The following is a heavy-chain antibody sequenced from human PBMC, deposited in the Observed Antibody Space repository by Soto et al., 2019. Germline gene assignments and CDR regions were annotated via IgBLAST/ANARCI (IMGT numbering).Heavy chain of an antibody. CDR1: GYTFTSYG. J-gene: IGHJ5*02. D-gene: IGHD4-17*01. Sequence: QVQLVQSGAEVKKPGASVKVSCKASGYTFTSYGISWVRQAPGQGLEWMGGIIPIFGTANYAQKFQGRVTITADESTSTAYMELSSLRSEDTAVYYCARTLLRKVTTLGWFDPWGQGTLVTVSS. CDR2: IIPIFGTA. V-gene: IGHV1-69*13. CDR3: ARTLLRKVTTLGWFDP.